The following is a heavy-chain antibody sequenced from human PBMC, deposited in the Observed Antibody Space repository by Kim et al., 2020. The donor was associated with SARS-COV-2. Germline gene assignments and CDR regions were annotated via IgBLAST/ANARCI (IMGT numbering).Heavy chain of an antibody. D-gene: IGHD2-2*01. J-gene: IGHJ4*02. V-gene: IGHV4-61*01. CDR3: ARGDAVPAAMPVGY. Sequence: SETLSLTCTVSGGSVSSGSYYWSWIRQPPGKGLEWIGYIYYSGSTNYNPSLKSRVTISVDTSKNQFSLKLSSVTAADTAVYYCARGDAVPAAMPVGYWGQGTLVTVSS. CDR1: GGSVSSGSYY. CDR2: IYYSGST.